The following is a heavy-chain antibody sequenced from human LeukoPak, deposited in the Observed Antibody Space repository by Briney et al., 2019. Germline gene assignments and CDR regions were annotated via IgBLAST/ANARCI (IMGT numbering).Heavy chain of an antibody. CDR2: VDPEDGET. J-gene: IGHJ4*02. CDR3: ATTYYDSSGYDF. V-gene: IGHV1-69-2*01. D-gene: IGHD3-22*01. CDR1: GYTFTDCY. Sequence: ASVKVSCKASGYTFTDCYMHWVQQAPGKGLEWMGLVDPEDGETIYAEKFQGRVTITADTSRDTASMEVSSLRSEDTAMYYCATTYYDSSGYDFWGQGTLVTVSS.